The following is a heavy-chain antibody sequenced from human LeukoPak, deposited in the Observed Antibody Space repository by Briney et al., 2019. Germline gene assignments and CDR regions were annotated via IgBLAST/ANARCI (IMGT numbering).Heavy chain of an antibody. Sequence: GGSLRLSCAASGFTFSSYAMSWVRQAPGKGLEWVSAISGRGGSTYYADSVKGRFTISRDNSKNTLYLQMNSLRAEDTAVYYCAKDRHRTVNYFDYWGQGTLVTVSS. D-gene: IGHD2-2*01. CDR1: GFTFSSYA. CDR2: ISGRGGST. J-gene: IGHJ4*02. CDR3: AKDRHRTVNYFDY. V-gene: IGHV3-23*01.